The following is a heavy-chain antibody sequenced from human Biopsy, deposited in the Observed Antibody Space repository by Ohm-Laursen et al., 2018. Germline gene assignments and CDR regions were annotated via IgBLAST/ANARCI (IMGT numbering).Heavy chain of an antibody. CDR2: IIAVSGLV. D-gene: IGHD3-3*01. J-gene: IGHJ4*02. Sequence: SVKVSCKASGGTFGSYAISWVRQAPGEGLEWMGGIIAVSGLVNYAPKFQGRVSITADKSTATAYMELSNLKSEDTAVYYCATPFQYYDSWGGYPPFDHWGQGTLVTVSS. CDR1: GGTFGSYA. V-gene: IGHV1-69*10. CDR3: ATPFQYYDSWGGYPPFDH.